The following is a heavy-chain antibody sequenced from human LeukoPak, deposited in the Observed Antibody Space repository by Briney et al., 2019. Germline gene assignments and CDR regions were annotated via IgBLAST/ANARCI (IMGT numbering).Heavy chain of an antibody. CDR1: GYTFTGYY. D-gene: IGHD3-22*01. CDR3: ARVGTYYYDSSGYYDDGYYMDV. J-gene: IGHJ6*03. V-gene: IGHV1-2*06. Sequence: ASVKVSCRASGYTFTGYYMHWVRQAPGQGLEWMGRINPNSGGTNYAQKFQGRVTMTRDTSISTAYMELSRLRSDDTAVYYCARVGTYYYDSSGYYDDGYYMDVWGKGTTVTVSS. CDR2: INPNSGGT.